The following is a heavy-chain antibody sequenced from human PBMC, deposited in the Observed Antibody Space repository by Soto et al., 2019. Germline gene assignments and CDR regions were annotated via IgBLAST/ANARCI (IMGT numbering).Heavy chain of an antibody. V-gene: IGHV1-69*18. CDR1: GGTFSNYP. Sequence: QVQLVQSGAEVKKPGFSVQVSCKAYGGTFSNYPINWVRQAPGQGLEWRGRIIPVSSSTNYAHKFQGRVTITSDESTTTAYMQLISLGSEDTAVYYCATEKPNFTVRGVGLLDHGPMDVVGHCTTVPV. CDR3: ATEKPNFTVRGVGLLDHGPMDV. J-gene: IGHJ6*02. D-gene: IGHD3-10*01. CDR2: IIPVSSST.